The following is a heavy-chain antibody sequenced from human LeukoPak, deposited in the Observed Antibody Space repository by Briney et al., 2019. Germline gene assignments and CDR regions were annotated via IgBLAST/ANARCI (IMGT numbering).Heavy chain of an antibody. CDR3: ARHTKVGSKPDAFDI. CDR1: GYSISSGYY. D-gene: IGHD1-26*01. Sequence: SETLSLTCGVSGYSISSGYYWGWIRQPPGKGLEWIGSIYYSGNTYYNPSLKSRVTISVDTSKNEFSLKLSSVTAADTAVYYCARHTKVGSKPDAFDIWGQGTMVTVSS. V-gene: IGHV4-38-2*01. CDR2: IYYSGNT. J-gene: IGHJ3*02.